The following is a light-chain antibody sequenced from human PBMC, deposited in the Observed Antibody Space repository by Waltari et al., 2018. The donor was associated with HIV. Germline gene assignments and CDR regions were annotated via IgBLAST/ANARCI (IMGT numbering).Light chain of an antibody. Sequence: QSALTQPPSVSGAPGQRVTISCTGNRSNIGAGYFVHWYQHRPGTAPKLLVHSETNRPSGAPDRFAGSKSGTSASLVITGLQAEDEADYYCQSYDSSLRASVFGGGTKLTVL. CDR1: RSNIGAGYF. CDR2: SET. J-gene: IGLJ2*01. V-gene: IGLV1-40*01. CDR3: QSYDSSLRASV.